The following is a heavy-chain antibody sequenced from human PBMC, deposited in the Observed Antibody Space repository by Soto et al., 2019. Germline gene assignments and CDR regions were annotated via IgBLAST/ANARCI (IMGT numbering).Heavy chain of an antibody. CDR1: GFTFSSYS. D-gene: IGHD5-18*01. J-gene: IGHJ4*02. Sequence: EVQLVESGGGLVQPGGSLRLSCAASGFTFSSYSMNWVRQAPGKGLEWVSYISSSSSTIYYADSVKGRFTISRDNAKNSLYLQMSSLRDEDRAVYYCASVGYSYGSFGYWGQGTLVTVSS. V-gene: IGHV3-48*02. CDR3: ASVGYSYGSFGY. CDR2: ISSSSSTI.